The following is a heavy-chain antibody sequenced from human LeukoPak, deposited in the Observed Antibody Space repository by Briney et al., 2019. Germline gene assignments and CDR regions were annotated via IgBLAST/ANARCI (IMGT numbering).Heavy chain of an antibody. J-gene: IGHJ3*02. CDR3: ARNKRADI. D-gene: IGHD1/OR15-1a*01. Sequence: GGSLRLSCAASGFRFSDYWMSWVRQAPGKGLEWVANIKEDGGEKNYVDSVKGRFTISRDNAKNSLSLQMVSLRAEDTAVYYCARNKRADIWGQGTMVAVSS. CDR2: IKEDGGEK. CDR1: GFRFSDYW. V-gene: IGHV3-7*01.